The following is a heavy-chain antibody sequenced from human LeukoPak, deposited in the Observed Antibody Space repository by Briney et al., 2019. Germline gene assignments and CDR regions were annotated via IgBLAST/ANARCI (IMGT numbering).Heavy chain of an antibody. CDR3: ARCRVRGVILYEYYYYMDV. CDR1: GYTFTSYG. Sequence: ASVKVSCKASGYTFTSYGISWVRQAPGQGLEWMGWISAYNGNTNYAQKLQGRVTMTTDTSTSTAYMELRSLRSDDTAVYYCARCRVRGVILYEYYYYMDVWGKGTTVTVSS. D-gene: IGHD3-10*01. J-gene: IGHJ6*03. CDR2: ISAYNGNT. V-gene: IGHV1-18*01.